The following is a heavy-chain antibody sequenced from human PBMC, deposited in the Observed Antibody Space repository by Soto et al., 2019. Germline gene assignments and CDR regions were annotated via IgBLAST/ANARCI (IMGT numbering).Heavy chain of an antibody. J-gene: IGHJ5*02. D-gene: IGHD6-19*01. CDR2: FYSSGSI. CDR1: GYSITAGGYY. Sequence: TLSLTCSVSGYSITAGGYYWSWIRQYPGKGLEWIGSFYSSGSIIYNPSLKSRVSISGDTSRNQFSVTLTSATVADTALYFCARMYSSGSGWFHPWGQGTLVTVSS. V-gene: IGHV4-31*03. CDR3: ARMYSSGSGWFHP.